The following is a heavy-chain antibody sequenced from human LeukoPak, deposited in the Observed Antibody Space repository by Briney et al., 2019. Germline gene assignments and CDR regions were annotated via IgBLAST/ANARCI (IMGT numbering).Heavy chain of an antibody. D-gene: IGHD3-9*01. Sequence: WASVKVSFKASGYTFTGYYMHWVRQAPGQGLEWMGWINPNSGGTNYAQKFQGRVTMTRDTSISTAYMELSRLRSDDTAVYYCAREDPTLTGPYYYYYYMDVWGKGTTVTVSS. CDR1: GYTFTGYY. CDR2: INPNSGGT. CDR3: AREDPTLTGPYYYYYYMDV. V-gene: IGHV1-2*02. J-gene: IGHJ6*03.